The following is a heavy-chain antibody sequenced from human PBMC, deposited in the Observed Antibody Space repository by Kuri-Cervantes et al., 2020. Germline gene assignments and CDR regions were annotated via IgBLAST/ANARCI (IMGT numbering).Heavy chain of an antibody. V-gene: IGHV3-7*01. CDR1: GFTFSSYW. CDR3: SRDPSYYDSSGYFDY. J-gene: IGHJ4*02. D-gene: IGHD3-22*01. CDR2: IKQDGSEK. Sequence: GESLKISCAASGFTFSSYWMSWVRQAPGKGLEWVANIKQDGSEKYYVDSVKGRFTISREKAKNSLYLQMNSLRAEDTAVYYCSRDPSYYDSSGYFDYWGQGTLVTVSS.